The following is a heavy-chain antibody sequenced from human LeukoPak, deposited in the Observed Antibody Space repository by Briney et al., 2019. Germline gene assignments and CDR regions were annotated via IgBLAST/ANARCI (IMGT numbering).Heavy chain of an antibody. CDR1: GFTFSDYY. V-gene: IGHV3-11*05. Sequence: GGSLRLSCAASGFTFSDYYVSWIRQAPGKGLEWVSYISTSGTYTDYADSVKGRFTISRDNAKNSVYLQMNSLRAEDTAVCYCARDSRNYYDSSGYYYDYWGQGTLVTVSS. CDR2: ISTSGTYT. D-gene: IGHD3-22*01. CDR3: ARDSRNYYDSSGYYYDY. J-gene: IGHJ4*02.